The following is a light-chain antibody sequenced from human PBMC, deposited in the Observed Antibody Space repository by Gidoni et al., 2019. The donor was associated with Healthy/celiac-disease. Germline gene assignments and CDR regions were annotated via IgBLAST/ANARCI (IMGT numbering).Light chain of an antibody. CDR2: YDS. CDR3: QVWDSSSDHPGV. Sequence: SYVLTQPPSVSVAPGKTARITWGGNNIGSKSVHWYQQKPGQAPVLVIYYDSDRPSGIPERFSGSNSGNTATLTISRVEAGGEADYYCQVWDSSSDHPGVFGGGTKLTVL. V-gene: IGLV3-21*04. J-gene: IGLJ2*01. CDR1: NIGSKS.